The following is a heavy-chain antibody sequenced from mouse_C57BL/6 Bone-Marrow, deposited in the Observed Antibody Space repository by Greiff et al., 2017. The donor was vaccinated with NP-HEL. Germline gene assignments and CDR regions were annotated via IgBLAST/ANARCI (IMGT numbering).Heavy chain of an antibody. J-gene: IGHJ4*01. V-gene: IGHV1-39*01. CDR2: INPNYGTT. CDR1: GYSFTDYN. D-gene: IGHD1-1*01. Sequence: EVQLQESGPELVKPGASVKISCKASGYSFTDYNMNWVKQSNGKSLEWIGVINPNYGTTSYNQKFKGKATLTVDQSSSTAYMPLNSLTSEDSAVYYCARRDYGSTYYYAMDYWGQGTSVTVSS. CDR3: ARRDYGSTYYYAMDY.